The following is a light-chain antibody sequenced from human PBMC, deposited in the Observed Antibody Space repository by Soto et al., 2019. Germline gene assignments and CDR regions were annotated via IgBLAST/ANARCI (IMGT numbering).Light chain of an antibody. CDR3: PQYENWPQT. CDR2: RAS. V-gene: IGKV3-15*01. J-gene: IGKJ1*01. Sequence: EIVMTQSPATLSVSPGERATLSCRASQSISSNLAWYQQKLGQAPRLLIYRASTRATGIPARFSGSGSGTEFTLTISSLQSEDIALYYCPQYENWPQTFGQGTKVDIK. CDR1: QSISSN.